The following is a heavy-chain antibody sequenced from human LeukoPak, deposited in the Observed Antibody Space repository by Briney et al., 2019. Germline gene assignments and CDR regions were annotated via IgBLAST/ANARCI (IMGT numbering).Heavy chain of an antibody. Sequence: GGSLRLSCAASGFTFSSYAMSWVRQAPGKGLEWVSGISHSGGSTYYADSVKGRFTISRDNSKNTLYLQMNSLRAEDTAVYYCGKAYSSGWYYFGSWGQGTLVTVSS. D-gene: IGHD6-19*01. V-gene: IGHV3-23*01. CDR2: ISHSGGST. CDR3: GKAYSSGWYYFGS. J-gene: IGHJ4*02. CDR1: GFTFSSYA.